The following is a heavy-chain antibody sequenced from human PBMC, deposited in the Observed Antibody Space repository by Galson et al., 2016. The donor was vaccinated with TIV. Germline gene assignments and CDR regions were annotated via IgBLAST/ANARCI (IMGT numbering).Heavy chain of an antibody. CDR3: ATFAACGGDCYYFDY. V-gene: IGHV1-69*10. J-gene: IGHJ4*02. CDR2: IIPHVGIA. Sequence: SVKVSCKASGYTFTDYYIHWIRQAPGQGLEWMGGIIPHVGIANYAQRLKGRVTITADKSTNTAYMELSSLRSEDTAMYYCATFAACGGDCYYFDYWGQGTLVTVSS. CDR1: GYTFTDYY. D-gene: IGHD2-21*02.